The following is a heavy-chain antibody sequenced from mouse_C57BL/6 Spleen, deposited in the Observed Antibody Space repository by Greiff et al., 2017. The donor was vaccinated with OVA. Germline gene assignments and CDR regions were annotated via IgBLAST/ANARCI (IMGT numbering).Heavy chain of an antibody. J-gene: IGHJ1*03. CDR3: ARPGSSYNGYFDV. V-gene: IGHV5-17*01. CDR2: ISSGSSTI. Sequence: EVKLMESGGGLVKPGGSLKLSCAASGFTFSDYGMHWVRQAPEKGLEWVAYISSGSSTIYYADTVKGRFTISRDNAKNTLFLQMTSLRSEDTAMYYCARPGSSYNGYFDVWGTGTTVTVSS. D-gene: IGHD1-1*01. CDR1: GFTFSDYG.